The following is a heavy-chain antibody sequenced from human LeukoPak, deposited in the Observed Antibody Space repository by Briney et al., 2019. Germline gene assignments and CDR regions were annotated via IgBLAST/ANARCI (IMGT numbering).Heavy chain of an antibody. V-gene: IGHV3-30-3*01. Sequence: GRSLRLSCAASGFTFSTYAMHWVRQAPGKGLEWAAVTSSDGTVKYYPDSVKGRFTISRDNSKNTLCLQVNSLRPEDTGVYYCARDPVPAAARHFDYWGQGTLVTVSS. CDR3: ARDPVPAAARHFDY. CDR1: GFTFSTYA. J-gene: IGHJ4*01. CDR2: TSSDGTVK. D-gene: IGHD2-2*01.